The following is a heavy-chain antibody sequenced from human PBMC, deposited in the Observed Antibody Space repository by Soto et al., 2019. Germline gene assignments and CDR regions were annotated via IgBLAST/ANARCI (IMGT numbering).Heavy chain of an antibody. CDR1: GFTLSSYE. CDR2: ISSSGSTI. J-gene: IGHJ3*02. Sequence: GGSLRLSCAASGFTLSSYEMNWVRQAPGKGLEWVSYISSSGSTIYYADSVKGRFTISRDNAKNSLYLQMNSLRAEDTAVYYCARDRERNDAFDIWGQGTMVTVSS. V-gene: IGHV3-48*03. D-gene: IGHD1-1*01. CDR3: ARDRERNDAFDI.